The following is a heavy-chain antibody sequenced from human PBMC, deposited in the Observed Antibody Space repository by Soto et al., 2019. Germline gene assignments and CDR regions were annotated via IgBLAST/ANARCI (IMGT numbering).Heavy chain of an antibody. CDR2: IYYSGST. CDR3: ERAHFGYSSSWYGMDV. J-gene: IGHJ6*02. D-gene: IGHD6-13*01. V-gene: IGHV4-59*01. CDR1: GGSISSYY. Sequence: PAETLSLTCTVSGGSISSYYMSWIRQPPGKGLEWIGYIYYSGSTSYNTSLKSRVTISVDTSKNQYSLKLSSVTAADTAVYYCERAHFGYSSSWYGMDVWGQGTTVTVSS.